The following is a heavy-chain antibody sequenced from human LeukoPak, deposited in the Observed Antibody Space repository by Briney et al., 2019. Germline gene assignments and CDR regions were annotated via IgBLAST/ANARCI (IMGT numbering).Heavy chain of an antibody. CDR3: AKDGAKDDRTGSLGHYFDY. J-gene: IGHJ4*02. Sequence: GGSLRLSCAASGFTFSSYAMNWVRQVPEKGLEWVSAISGSSGNANYADSVKGRFTVSRVNSKNTLYLQMISLRAEDTALYYYAKDGAKDDRTGSLGHYFDYRGQGILVIVSS. CDR1: GFTFSSYA. V-gene: IGHV3-23*01. CDR2: ISGSSGNA. D-gene: IGHD3-22*01.